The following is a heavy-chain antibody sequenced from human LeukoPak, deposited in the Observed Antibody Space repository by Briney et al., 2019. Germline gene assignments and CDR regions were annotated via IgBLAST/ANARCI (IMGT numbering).Heavy chain of an antibody. Sequence: GGSLRLSCAASGFTVSSNYMSWVRQAPGKGLEWVSVIYSGGSTYYADSVKGRFTISRDNSKNTLYLQMNSLRAEDTAVYYCAREAPAAGDAFDIWGQGTMVTVSS. CDR1: GFTVSSNY. V-gene: IGHV3-66*01. CDR3: AREAPAAGDAFDI. CDR2: IYSGGST. J-gene: IGHJ3*02. D-gene: IGHD6-13*01.